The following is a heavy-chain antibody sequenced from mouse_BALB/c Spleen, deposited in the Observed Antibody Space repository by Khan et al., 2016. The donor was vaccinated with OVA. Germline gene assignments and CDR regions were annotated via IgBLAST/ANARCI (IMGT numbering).Heavy chain of an antibody. Sequence: QVQLKQSGAELARPGASVKMSCKASGYTFTSYTMHWVKQRPGQGLEWIGFINPSSGFTNYNQNFKDKATLTADKSSSTAYMQLSSLTSEDSSVYYCARIYYDYDGYYAKYYWGQGTSVTVSS. J-gene: IGHJ4*01. D-gene: IGHD2-4*01. CDR3: ARIYYDYDGYYAKYY. CDR2: INPSSGFT. CDR1: GYTFTSYT. V-gene: IGHV1-4*01.